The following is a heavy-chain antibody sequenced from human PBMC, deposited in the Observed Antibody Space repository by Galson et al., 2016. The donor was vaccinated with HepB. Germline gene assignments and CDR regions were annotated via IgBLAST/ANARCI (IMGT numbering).Heavy chain of an antibody. J-gene: IGHJ4*02. D-gene: IGHD1-1*01. CDR3: ARDLRGAYGTGRSFDY. V-gene: IGHV6-1*01. Sequence: CAISGDSVSSNSAAWNWIRQSPSRGLEWLGRTYYRSRWYNDYAVSVKSRITINPDTSKNQFSLQLNSVTPEDTAVYYCARDLRGAYGTGRSFDYWGQGTLVTVSS. CDR2: TYYRSRWYN. CDR1: GDSVSSNSAA.